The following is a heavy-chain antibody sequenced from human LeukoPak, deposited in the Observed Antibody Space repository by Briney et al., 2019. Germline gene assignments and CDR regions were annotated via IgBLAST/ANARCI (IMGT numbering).Heavy chain of an antibody. CDR2: ISYDGSNK. CDR3: ARDEVHKVFGGSGRFGKGFDY. J-gene: IGHJ4*02. D-gene: IGHD3-10*01. CDR1: GFTFSSYA. V-gene: IGHV3-30-3*01. Sequence: GRSLRLSCAASGFTFSSYAMHWVRQAPGKGLEWVAVISYDGSNKYYADSVKGRFTISRDNSKNTLYLQMNSLRAEDTAVYYCARDEVHKVFGGSGRFGKGFDYWGQGTLVTVSS.